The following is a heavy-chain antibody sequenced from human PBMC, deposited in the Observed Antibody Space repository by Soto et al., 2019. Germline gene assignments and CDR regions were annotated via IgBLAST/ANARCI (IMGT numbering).Heavy chain of an antibody. D-gene: IGHD3-3*01. CDR2: INHSGST. CDR3: ARKYYEFWSASFSWFDP. V-gene: IGHV4-34*01. CDR1: GGSFSGYY. Sequence: QVQLQQWGAGLLKPSETLSLTCAVYGGSFSGYYWSWIRQPPGKGLEWIGEINHSGSTNYNPSLKSRVTISVDTSKNQFSLKLSSVTAADTAVYYCARKYYEFWSASFSWFDPWGQGTLVTVSS. J-gene: IGHJ5*02.